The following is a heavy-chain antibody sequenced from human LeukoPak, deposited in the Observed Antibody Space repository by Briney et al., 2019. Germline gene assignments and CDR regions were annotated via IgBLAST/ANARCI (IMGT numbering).Heavy chain of an antibody. CDR1: GGSFSGYY. CDR2: INHSGST. J-gene: IGHJ4*02. CDR3: ARLQTLSLDY. V-gene: IGHV4-34*01. Sequence: SETLSLTCAVYGGSFSGYYWSWIRQPPGKGLEWIGEINHSGSTNYNPSLKSRVTISVDTSKNQFSLKLSSVTAADTAVYYCARLQTLSLDYWGQGTLVTVSS.